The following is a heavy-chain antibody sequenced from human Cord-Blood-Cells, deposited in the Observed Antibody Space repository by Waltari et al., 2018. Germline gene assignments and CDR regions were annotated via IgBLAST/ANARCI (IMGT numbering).Heavy chain of an antibody. CDR1: GYTFTIYG. CDR3: ARVRVPARGYYYYYYMDV. J-gene: IGHJ6*03. Sequence: QVQLVQSGAAVKKPGASVKVSCKASGYTFTIYGISWGRTALGQGLEWMGWSSAYNGNTNYAQKLQGRVTMTTDTSTSTAYMELRSLRSDDTAVYYCARVRVPARGYYYYYYMDVWGKGTTVTVSS. D-gene: IGHD2-2*01. CDR2: SSAYNGNT. V-gene: IGHV1-18*04.